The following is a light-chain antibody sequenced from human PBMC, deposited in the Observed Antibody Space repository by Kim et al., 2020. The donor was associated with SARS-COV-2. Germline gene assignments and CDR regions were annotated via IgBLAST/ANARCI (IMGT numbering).Light chain of an antibody. V-gene: IGKV3-15*01. Sequence: EIVMTQSPATLSVSPGERASLSCRASQSIGSNLAWYQQKPGQAPRLLIYGASNRATGIPARFSGSGSGTEFTLTISSLQSEDFTVYYCQQHNNWPRTFGQGTKLEI. J-gene: IGKJ2*01. CDR2: GAS. CDR1: QSIGSN. CDR3: QQHNNWPRT.